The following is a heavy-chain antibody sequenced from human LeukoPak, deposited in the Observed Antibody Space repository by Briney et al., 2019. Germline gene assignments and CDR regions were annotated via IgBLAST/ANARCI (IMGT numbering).Heavy chain of an antibody. J-gene: IGHJ4*02. CDR1: GLTVSSNY. D-gene: IGHD6-19*01. Sequence: PGGSLRLSCAASGLTVSSNYMSWVRQAPGKGLEWVSVIYSGGSTYYADAVKGRFTIPRDNSKNTLYLQMHSLRAEDTAVYNCARVSGWLFAYWGQGTLVTVSS. CDR2: IYSGGST. V-gene: IGHV3-53*01. CDR3: ARVSGWLFAY.